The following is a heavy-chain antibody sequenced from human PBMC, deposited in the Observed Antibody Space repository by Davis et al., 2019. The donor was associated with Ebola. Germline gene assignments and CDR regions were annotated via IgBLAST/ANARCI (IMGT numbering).Heavy chain of an antibody. V-gene: IGHV3-15*01. CDR1: GFTFSDAW. Sequence: GESLKISCAASGFTFSDAWMTWVRQAPGKGLEWVGRIKSKTDGGTTDYAAPVKGRFSISGDDSKNTLYLQLNSLKTEDSPIYYCVTEPSHTRGRFLDQTTFNIWGQGTMVTVSS. J-gene: IGHJ3*02. D-gene: IGHD3-3*01. CDR3: VTEPSHTRGRFLDQTTFNI. CDR2: IKSKTDGGTT.